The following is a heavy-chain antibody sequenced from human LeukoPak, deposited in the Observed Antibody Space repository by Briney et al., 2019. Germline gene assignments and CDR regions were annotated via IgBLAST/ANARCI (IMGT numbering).Heavy chain of an antibody. CDR2: ISGSSSYV. V-gene: IGHV3-21*01. Sequence: GRSLRLSCAASGFTFSTFSMNWVRQAPGKGLEWVSSISGSSSYVYFADSVRGRFTIFRDNAKNSLYLQMNSLRAEDTAVYYCARSSRELGGYAPWELMPPFDYWGQGTLVTVSS. J-gene: IGHJ4*02. CDR3: ARSSRELGGYAPWELMPPFDY. CDR1: GFTFSTFS. D-gene: IGHD1-7*01.